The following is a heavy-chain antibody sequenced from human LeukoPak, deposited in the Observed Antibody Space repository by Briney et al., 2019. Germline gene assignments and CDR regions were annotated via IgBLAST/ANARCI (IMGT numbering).Heavy chain of an antibody. CDR2: IIPIFGTA. J-gene: IGHJ5*02. Sequence: PVKVSCKASGGTFSSYAISWVRQAPGQGLEWMGGIIPIFGTANYAQKFQGRVTITADESTSTAYMELSSLRSEDTAVYYCARGHSPKPYCSGGSCYNWFDPWGQGTLVTVSS. V-gene: IGHV1-69*13. D-gene: IGHD2-15*01. CDR1: GGTFSSYA. CDR3: ARGHSPKPYCSGGSCYNWFDP.